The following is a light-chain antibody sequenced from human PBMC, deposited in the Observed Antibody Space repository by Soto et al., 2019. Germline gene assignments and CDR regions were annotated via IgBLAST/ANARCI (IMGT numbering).Light chain of an antibody. Sequence: QSVLTQPASVSGSPGQSITISCTGTSSDVGRYNYVSWYQQHPGKAPKLLIFDVSNRPSGISNRFSGSKSGNTASLTIFGLQAEDEAHYYCSSYTSSSTLEVLGGGTKVTVL. V-gene: IGLV2-14*01. CDR2: DVS. J-gene: IGLJ3*02. CDR1: SSDVGRYNY. CDR3: SSYTSSSTLEV.